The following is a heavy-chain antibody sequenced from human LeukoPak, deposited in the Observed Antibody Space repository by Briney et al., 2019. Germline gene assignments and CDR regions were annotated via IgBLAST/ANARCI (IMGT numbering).Heavy chain of an antibody. CDR3: ARGYGGH. D-gene: IGHD4-23*01. CDR2: INHSGST. CDR1: GGSFSGYY. Sequence: SETLSLTCAVYGGSFSGYYWSWIRQPPGKGPEWIGEINHSGSTNYNPSLKSRVTISVDTSKNQFSLKLSSVTAADTAVYYCARGYGGHWGQGTLVTVSS. V-gene: IGHV4-34*01. J-gene: IGHJ4*02.